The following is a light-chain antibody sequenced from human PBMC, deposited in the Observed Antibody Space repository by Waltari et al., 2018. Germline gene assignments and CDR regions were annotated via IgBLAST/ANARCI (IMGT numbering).Light chain of an antibody. J-gene: IGKJ2*01. CDR2: WAS. Sequence: DFVMTQSPDSLAVSLGERATINCTSSQSVLYRSTNKNYLAWYQQKPGQPPKLLIYWASTRESGVPDRFSGSGSGTDFTLTISSLQAEDVAVYYCQQYYSARGTFGQETKLEIK. V-gene: IGKV4-1*01. CDR3: QQYYSARGT. CDR1: QSVLYRSTNKNY.